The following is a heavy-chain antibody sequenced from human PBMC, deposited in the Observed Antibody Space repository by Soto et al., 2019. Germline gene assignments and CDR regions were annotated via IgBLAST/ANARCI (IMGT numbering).Heavy chain of an antibody. CDR1: GGSISSSSYY. D-gene: IGHD3-10*01. CDR2: IYYSGST. V-gene: IGHV4-39*01. Sequence: SATLSLTCTVSGGSISSSSYYWGWIRQPPGKGLEWIGSIYYSGSTYYNPSLKSRVTISVDTSKNQFSLKLSSVTAADTAVYYCLRITMVRGILEPDGYWGQGTLVTVSS. CDR3: LRITMVRGILEPDGY. J-gene: IGHJ4*02.